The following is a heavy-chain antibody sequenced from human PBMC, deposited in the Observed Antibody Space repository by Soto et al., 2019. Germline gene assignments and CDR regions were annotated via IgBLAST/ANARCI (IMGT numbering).Heavy chain of an antibody. CDR2: IWYDGSNK. D-gene: IGHD3-3*01. Sequence: GGSLRLSCAASGFTFSSYGMHWVRQAPGKGLEWVAAIWYDGSNKYYAVSVKGRFTISRDNSKNTLYLQMNSLRAEDTAVYYCARGAPPQDYDFGSGYYTPSGGMDVWGQGTTVTVSS. J-gene: IGHJ6*02. CDR1: GFTFSSYG. V-gene: IGHV3-33*01. CDR3: ARGAPPQDYDFGSGYYTPSGGMDV.